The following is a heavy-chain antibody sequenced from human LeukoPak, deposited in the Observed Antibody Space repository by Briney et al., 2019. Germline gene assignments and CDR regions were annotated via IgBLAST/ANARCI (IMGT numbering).Heavy chain of an antibody. D-gene: IGHD2-15*01. CDR3: ARDPRSSGYCSGGSCSDWFDP. V-gene: IGHV4-59*01. CDR2: IYYSGST. Sequence: SETLSLTCTVSGGSISSYYWSWIRQPPGKGLEWIGYIYYSGSTNYNPSLKSRVTISVDTSKNQFSLKLSSVTAADTAVYYCARDPRSSGYCSGGSCSDWFDPWGQGTLVTVSS. CDR1: GGSISSYY. J-gene: IGHJ5*02.